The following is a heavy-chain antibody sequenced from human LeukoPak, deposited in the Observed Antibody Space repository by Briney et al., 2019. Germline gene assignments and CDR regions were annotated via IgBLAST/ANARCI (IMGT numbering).Heavy chain of an antibody. CDR1: GFTFSSYE. V-gene: IGHV3-48*03. CDR2: ISSSGSNK. CDR3: SELGITMIGGV. D-gene: IGHD3-10*02. Sequence: GGSLRLSCAASGFTFSSYEMKWVRQAPGKGLEWGSYISSSGSNKDYADSVKGRFTISRDKANNSLYLQMNSLRAEDMAVYYCSELGITMIGGVWGKGTTVTISS. J-gene: IGHJ6*04.